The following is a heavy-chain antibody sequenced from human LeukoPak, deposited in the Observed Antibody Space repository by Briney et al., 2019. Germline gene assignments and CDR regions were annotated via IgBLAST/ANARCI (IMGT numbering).Heavy chain of an antibody. J-gene: IGHJ5*02. CDR2: IIPIFGTA. Sequence: SVNVSCKASVGTFSSYTISWVRQAPGQPLEWMGGIIPIFGTANYAQKFQGRVTITADESTSTAYMELSSLRSEDTAVYYCARVVYRCSSTSCYVMMGEAFDPWGQGTLVTVSS. V-gene: IGHV1-69*13. CDR3: ARVVYRCSSTSCYVMMGEAFDP. CDR1: VGTFSSYT. D-gene: IGHD2-2*01.